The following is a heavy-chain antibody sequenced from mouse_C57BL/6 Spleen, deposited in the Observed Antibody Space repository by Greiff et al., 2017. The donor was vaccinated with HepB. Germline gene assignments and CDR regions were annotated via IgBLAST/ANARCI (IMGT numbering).Heavy chain of an antibody. CDR2: IYPRSGNT. J-gene: IGHJ3*01. CDR3: ARVYGSSVAWFAY. CDR1: GYTFTSYG. V-gene: IGHV1-81*01. Sequence: QVQLQQSGAELARPGASVKLSCKASGYTFTSYGISWVKQRTGQGLEWIGEIYPRSGNTYYNEKFKGKATLTADKSSSTAYMELRSLTSEDSAVYVCARVYGSSVAWFAYWGQGTLVTVSA. D-gene: IGHD1-1*01.